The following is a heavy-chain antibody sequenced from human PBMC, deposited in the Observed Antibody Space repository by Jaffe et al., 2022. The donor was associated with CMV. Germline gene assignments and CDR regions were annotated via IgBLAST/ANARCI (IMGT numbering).Heavy chain of an antibody. J-gene: IGHJ2*01. V-gene: IGHV4-39*01. CDR3: ASQTIPSGQIAFGDWYFDL. D-gene: IGHD2-2*02. Sequence: QLQLQESGPGLVKPSETLSLTCTVSGGSISSSSYYWGWIRQPPGKGLEWIGSIYYSGSTYYNPSLKSRVTISVDTSKNQFSLKLSSVTAADTAVYYCASQTIPSGQIAFGDWYFDLWGRGTLVTVSS. CDR2: IYYSGST. CDR1: GGSISSSSYY.